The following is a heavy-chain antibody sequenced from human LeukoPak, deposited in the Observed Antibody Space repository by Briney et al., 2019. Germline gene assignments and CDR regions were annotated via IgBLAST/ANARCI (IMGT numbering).Heavy chain of an antibody. D-gene: IGHD3-10*02. Sequence: GGSLRLXCAASGFTCSDAWMSWVRQAPGKGLEWVGRIKSKTDGETIDYATPMKDRFRISRDDSKNTLYLQMNSLKTEDTAVYYCLFSIFQHWGQGTLVTVSS. V-gene: IGHV3-15*01. CDR2: IKSKTDGETI. CDR1: GFTCSDAW. CDR3: LFSIFQH. J-gene: IGHJ1*01.